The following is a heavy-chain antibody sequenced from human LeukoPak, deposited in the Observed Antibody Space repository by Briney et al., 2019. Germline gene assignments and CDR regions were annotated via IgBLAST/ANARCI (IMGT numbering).Heavy chain of an antibody. Sequence: ASVKVSCKASGYTFTSYGISWVRQAPGQGLEWMGWMNPNSGNTGYAQKFQGRVTMTRDMSTSTVYMELSSLRSEDTAVYYCARVDFWSGYYRAGNWGQGTLVTVSS. J-gene: IGHJ4*02. CDR3: ARVDFWSGYYRAGN. D-gene: IGHD3-3*01. CDR1: GYTFTSYG. CDR2: MNPNSGNT. V-gene: IGHV1-8*02.